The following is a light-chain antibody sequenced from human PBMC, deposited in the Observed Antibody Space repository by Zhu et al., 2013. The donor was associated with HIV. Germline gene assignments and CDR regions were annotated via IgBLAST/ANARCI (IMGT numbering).Light chain of an antibody. J-gene: IGKJ4*01. CDR2: GTF. V-gene: IGKV3-20*01. Sequence: EIVLTQSPDTLSLSPGERATLSCRASQSVSSPYLAWYQQKPGQAPRLLIYGTFTRATGTPDRFSGSGSGTDFTLSISRLEPEDFAVYYRQQYGSSVVTFGGGTKVEIK. CDR1: QSVSSPY. CDR3: QQYGSSVVT.